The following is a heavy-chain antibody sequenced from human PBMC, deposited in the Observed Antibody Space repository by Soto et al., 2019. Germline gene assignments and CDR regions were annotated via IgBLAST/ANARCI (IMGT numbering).Heavy chain of an antibody. D-gene: IGHD5-18*01. V-gene: IGHV4-39*01. CDR1: GGSISSSSYY. Sequence: SETLSLTCTVSGGSISSSSYYWGWIRQPPGKGLEWIGSIYYSGSTYYNPSLKSRVTISVDTSKNQFSLKLSSVTAADTAVYYCARHAAMVTHFDYWGQGTLVTVSS. CDR3: ARHAAMVTHFDY. CDR2: IYYSGST. J-gene: IGHJ4*02.